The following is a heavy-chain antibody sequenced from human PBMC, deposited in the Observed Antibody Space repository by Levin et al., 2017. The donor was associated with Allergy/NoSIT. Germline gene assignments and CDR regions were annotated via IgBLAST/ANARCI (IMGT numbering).Heavy chain of an antibody. V-gene: IGHV1-69*04. J-gene: IGHJ5*02. CDR2: IIPILGIA. CDR3: AREGEQQLVPALWANWFDP. D-gene: IGHD6-13*01. CDR1: GGTFSSYT. Sequence: SVKVSCKASGGTFSSYTISWVRQAPGQGLEWMGRIIPILGIANYAQKFQGRVTITADKSTSTAYMELSSLRSEDTAVYYCAREGEQQLVPALWANWFDPWGQGTLVTVSS.